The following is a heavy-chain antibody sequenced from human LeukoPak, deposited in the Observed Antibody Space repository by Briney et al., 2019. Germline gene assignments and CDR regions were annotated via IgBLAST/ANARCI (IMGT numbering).Heavy chain of an antibody. CDR2: IIPIFGTA. J-gene: IGHJ4*02. CDR1: GGTFSSYA. D-gene: IGHD6-6*01. Sequence: ASVKVSCKASGGTFSSYAISWVRQAPGQELEWMGGIIPIFGTANYAQKFQGRVTITTDESTSTAYMELSSLRSEDTAVYYCACVGSTGASSSPTPFDYWGQGTLVTVSS. CDR3: ACVGSTGASSSPTPFDY. V-gene: IGHV1-69*05.